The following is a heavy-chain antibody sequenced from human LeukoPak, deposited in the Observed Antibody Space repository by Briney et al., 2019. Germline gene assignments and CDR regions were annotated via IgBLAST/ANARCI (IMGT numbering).Heavy chain of an antibody. J-gene: IGHJ4*02. V-gene: IGHV4-31*03. Sequence: PSETLSLTCTVSGGSISSGGYYWSWIRQHPGKGLEWIGYIYYSGSTNYNPSLKSRVTISVDTSKNQFSLKLSSVTAADTAVYYCARGGHYYGSGSYYSSRYYFDYWGQGTLVTVSS. CDR3: ARGGHYYGSGSYYSSRYYFDY. CDR1: GGSISSGGYY. CDR2: IYYSGST. D-gene: IGHD3-10*01.